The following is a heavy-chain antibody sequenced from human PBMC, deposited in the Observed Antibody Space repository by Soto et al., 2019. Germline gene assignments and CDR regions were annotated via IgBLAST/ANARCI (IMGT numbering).Heavy chain of an antibody. V-gene: IGHV3-30-3*01. D-gene: IGHD3-22*01. CDR3: AREITMIPMGASFDY. J-gene: IGHJ4*02. Sequence: QVQLVESGGGVVQAGRSLRLSCAASGFTFSSYAMHWVRQAPGKGLEWVAVISYDGSNKYYADSVKGRFTISRDNSKNTLYLQMNSLRAEDTAVYYCAREITMIPMGASFDYLGQGTLVTVSS. CDR2: ISYDGSNK. CDR1: GFTFSSYA.